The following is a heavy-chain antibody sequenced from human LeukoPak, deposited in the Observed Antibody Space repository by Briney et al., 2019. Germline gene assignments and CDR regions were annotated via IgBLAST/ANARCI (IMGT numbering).Heavy chain of an antibody. CDR3: ATRERYCTSASCYEWFDP. CDR1: GFTFSSYA. Sequence: GGSLGLSCAASGFTFSSYAMSWVRQAPGKGLEWVSAISDSGTSTYYADSVKGRFTIFRDNSKNTLYLQVNSLRAEDTAVYYCATRERYCTSASCYEWFDPWGQGTLVTVSS. V-gene: IGHV3-23*01. CDR2: ISDSGTST. D-gene: IGHD2-2*01. J-gene: IGHJ5*02.